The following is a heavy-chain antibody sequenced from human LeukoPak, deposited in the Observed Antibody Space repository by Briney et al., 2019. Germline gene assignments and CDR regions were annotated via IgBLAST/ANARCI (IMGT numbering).Heavy chain of an antibody. Sequence: GGSLRLSCAASGFTFSSYAMSWVRQAPGKGLEWVSAISGSGGSTYYADSVKGRFTISRDNSKNTLYLQMNSLRAEDTAVYYCAKASAMIVVVSKHFDYWGQGTLVTASS. V-gene: IGHV3-23*01. J-gene: IGHJ4*02. CDR2: ISGSGGST. CDR3: AKASAMIVVVSKHFDY. D-gene: IGHD3-22*01. CDR1: GFTFSSYA.